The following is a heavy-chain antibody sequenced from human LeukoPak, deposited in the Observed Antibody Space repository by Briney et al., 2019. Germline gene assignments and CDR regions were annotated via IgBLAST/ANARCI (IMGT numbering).Heavy chain of an antibody. CDR3: AKAGYSYGYGLRDYYYYYMDV. CDR1: GFTFSNAW. Sequence: AGSLRLACAASGFTFSNAWMSWVRQAAGGGLEWVSAMSGSGSRTYYADSVKGRFTISRDNSKNTMYLQMNSLRAEDTAVYYCAKAGYSYGYGLRDYYYYYMDVWGKGTTVTVSS. CDR2: MSGSGSRT. D-gene: IGHD5-18*01. V-gene: IGHV3-23*01. J-gene: IGHJ6*03.